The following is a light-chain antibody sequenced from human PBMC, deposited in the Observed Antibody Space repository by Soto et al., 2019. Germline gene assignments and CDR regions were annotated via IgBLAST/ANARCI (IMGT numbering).Light chain of an antibody. V-gene: IGKV3-11*01. CDR3: QHRAIWPLT. Sequence: EIVLTQSPATQSLSPEDRATLSCRASQSVSSYLAWYQQRPGQAPRLLIYDASNRATGVPARFSGSGSGTDFTLTISSLEPEDFAVYYCQHRAIWPLTFGGGTKLEIK. CDR1: QSVSSY. CDR2: DAS. J-gene: IGKJ4*01.